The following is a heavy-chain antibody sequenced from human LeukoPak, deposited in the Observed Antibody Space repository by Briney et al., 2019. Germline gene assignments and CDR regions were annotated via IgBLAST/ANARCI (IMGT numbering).Heavy chain of an antibody. CDR2: IYTSGST. V-gene: IGHV4-4*07. CDR1: GFTFSSYS. CDR3: ARELVGYYYYMDV. J-gene: IGHJ6*03. Sequence: GSLRLSCAASGFTFSSYSMNWVRQAPGKGLEWIGRIYTSGSTNYNPSLKSRVTMSVDTSKNQFSLKLSSVTAADTAVYYCARELVGYYYYMDVWGKGTTVTVSS.